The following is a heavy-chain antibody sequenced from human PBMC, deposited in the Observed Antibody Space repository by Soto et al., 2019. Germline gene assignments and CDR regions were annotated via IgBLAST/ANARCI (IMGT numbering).Heavy chain of an antibody. CDR3: ARGRWDYDFWSGYLEIDY. Sequence: VKVSCKASGYTFTSYAMHWVRQAPGQRLEWMGWINAGNGNTKYSQKFQGRVTITRDTSASTAYMELSSLRSEDTAVYYCARGRWDYDFWSGYLEIDYWGQGTLVTVSS. V-gene: IGHV1-3*01. J-gene: IGHJ4*02. CDR2: INAGNGNT. CDR1: GYTFTSYA. D-gene: IGHD3-3*01.